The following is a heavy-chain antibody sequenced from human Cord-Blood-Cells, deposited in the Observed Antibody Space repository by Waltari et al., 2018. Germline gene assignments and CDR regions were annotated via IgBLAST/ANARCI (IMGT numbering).Heavy chain of an antibody. V-gene: IGHV3-9*01. CDR2: ISWNSGSI. J-gene: IGHJ4*02. CDR3: AKGQEYSSSSFDY. Sequence: EVQLVESGGGLVQPGRSLRLSCAASGFTFDDYAMHWVRQAPGKGLEWVSGISWNSGSIGYADSVKGRFTISRDNAKNSLYLQMNSLRAEDTALYYCAKGQEYSSSSFDYWGQGTLVTVSS. CDR1: GFTFDDYA. D-gene: IGHD6-6*01.